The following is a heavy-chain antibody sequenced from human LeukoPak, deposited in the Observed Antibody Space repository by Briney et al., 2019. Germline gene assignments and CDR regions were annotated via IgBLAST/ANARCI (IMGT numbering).Heavy chain of an antibody. D-gene: IGHD3-10*01. CDR2: ISSSSSYI. Sequence: GGSLRLSCAASGFTFSSYSMNWVRQAPGKGLWWVSSISSSSSYIYYADSVKGRFTISRDNAKNSLYLQMNSLRAEDTAVYYCARGRSGSYSFDYWGQGTLVSVSS. V-gene: IGHV3-21*01. J-gene: IGHJ4*02. CDR1: GFTFSSYS. CDR3: ARGRSGSYSFDY.